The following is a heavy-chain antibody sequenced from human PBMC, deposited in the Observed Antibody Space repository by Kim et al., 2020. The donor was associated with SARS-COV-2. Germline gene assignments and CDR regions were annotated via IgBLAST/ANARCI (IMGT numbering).Heavy chain of an antibody. J-gene: IGHJ2*01. CDR1: GGSFSGYY. V-gene: IGHV4-34*01. Sequence: SETLSLTCAVYGGSFSGYYWSWIRQPPGKGLEWIGEINHSGSTNYNPSLKSRVTISVDTSKNQFSLKLSSVTAADTAVYYCARRRITMIVVVINYWYFDLWGRGTLVTVSS. CDR3: ARRRITMIVVVINYWYFDL. D-gene: IGHD3-22*01. CDR2: INHSGST.